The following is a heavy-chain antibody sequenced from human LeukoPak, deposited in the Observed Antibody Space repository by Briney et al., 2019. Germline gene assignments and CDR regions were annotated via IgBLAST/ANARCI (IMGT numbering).Heavy chain of an antibody. V-gene: IGHV3-48*03. D-gene: IGHD3-22*01. J-gene: IGHJ5*02. Sequence: PGGSLRLSCAASGFTFSSYEMNWVRQAPGKGLEWVSYISSSGSTIYYADSVKGRFTISRDNAKNSLYLQMNSLRAEDTAVYYCARAEDSGGYYVPNWFDPWGQGTLVTVSS. CDR3: ARAEDSGGYYVPNWFDP. CDR1: GFTFSSYE. CDR2: ISSSGSTI.